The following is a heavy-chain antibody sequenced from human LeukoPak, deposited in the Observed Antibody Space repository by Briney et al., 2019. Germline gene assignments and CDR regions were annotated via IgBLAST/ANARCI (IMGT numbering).Heavy chain of an antibody. Sequence: GGSLRLSCAASGFTFSSHWMHWVRQAPGKGLVCVSRIKDDGSHTNYADSVKGRFTISRDNAKNTLSLQMNSLRAEDTAVYYCARGSGIITGIDEWGQGTLVTVSS. J-gene: IGHJ4*02. D-gene: IGHD6-25*01. V-gene: IGHV3-74*01. CDR2: IKDDGSHT. CDR1: GFTFSSHW. CDR3: ARGSGIITGIDE.